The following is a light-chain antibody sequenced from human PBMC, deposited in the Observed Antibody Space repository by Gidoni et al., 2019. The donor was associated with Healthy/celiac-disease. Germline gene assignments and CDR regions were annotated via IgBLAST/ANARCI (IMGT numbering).Light chain of an antibody. CDR1: QSVLYSSNNKNY. Sequence: IVMTQSPDSLAVSLGERATINCKSSQSVLYSSNNKNYLAWYQQKPGQPPKLLIYCASTRESGVPARFSGSGSGTDFTLTISSLQAEDVAVYYCQQYYSTPLTFGGGTKVEIK. V-gene: IGKV4-1*01. CDR2: CAS. J-gene: IGKJ4*01. CDR3: QQYYSTPLT.